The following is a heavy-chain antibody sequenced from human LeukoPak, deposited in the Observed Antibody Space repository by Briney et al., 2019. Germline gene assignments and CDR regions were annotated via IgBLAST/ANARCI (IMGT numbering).Heavy chain of an antibody. Sequence: GGSLRLSCAASGFTFRRFYMSWVRQAPGKGLEWVAKVNEDGREIYYADSVKGRFTISRDNDKNSVHLQMNNLRVEDTAVYYCARDSSMVREGVGGDYWGQGTLVTVSS. J-gene: IGHJ4*02. CDR3: ARDSSMVREGVGGDY. V-gene: IGHV3-7*01. D-gene: IGHD3-10*01. CDR1: GFTFRRFY. CDR2: VNEDGREI.